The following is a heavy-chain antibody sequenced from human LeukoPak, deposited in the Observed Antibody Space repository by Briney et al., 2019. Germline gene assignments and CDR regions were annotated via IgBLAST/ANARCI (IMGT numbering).Heavy chain of an antibody. D-gene: IGHD2-2*02. CDR1: GFTFSSYS. V-gene: IGHV3-21*01. J-gene: IGHJ4*02. CDR2: ISSSSSYI. CDR3: ASYGSMCSSTSCYTGLFDY. Sequence: PGGSLRPSCAASGFTFSSYSMNWVRQAPGKGLEWVSSISSSSSYIYYADSVKGRFTISRDNAKNSLYLQMNSLRAEDTAVYYCASYGSMCSSTSCYTGLFDYWGQGTLVTVSS.